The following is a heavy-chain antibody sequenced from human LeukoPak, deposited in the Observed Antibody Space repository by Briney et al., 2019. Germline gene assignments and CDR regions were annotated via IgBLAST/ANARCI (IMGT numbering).Heavy chain of an antibody. CDR2: IYYSGST. CDR1: GGSISSYY. J-gene: IGHJ4*02. CDR3: ARGSVAAAGRFDY. Sequence: SETLSLTCTVSGGSISSYYWSWIRQPPGKGLEWIGDIYYSGSTNYNPSLTGRVTISVDTSKNQFSLKLSSVTAADTAVYYCARGSVAAAGRFDYWGQGTLVTVSS. D-gene: IGHD6-13*01. V-gene: IGHV4-59*01.